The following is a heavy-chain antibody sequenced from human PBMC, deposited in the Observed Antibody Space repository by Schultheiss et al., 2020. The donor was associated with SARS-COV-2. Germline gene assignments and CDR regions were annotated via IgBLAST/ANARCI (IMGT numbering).Heavy chain of an antibody. D-gene: IGHD3-22*01. CDR2: ISYSGTT. Sequence: SQTLSLTCAVYGGSFSGYYWSWIRQPPGKGLEWIGYISYSGTTKYNPSLKSRVTISVDTSKNQFSLKLSSVTAADTAVYYCARIDSSGYYAYDYWGQGTLVTVSS. V-gene: IGHV4-59*01. J-gene: IGHJ4*02. CDR1: GGSFSGYY. CDR3: ARIDSSGYYAYDY.